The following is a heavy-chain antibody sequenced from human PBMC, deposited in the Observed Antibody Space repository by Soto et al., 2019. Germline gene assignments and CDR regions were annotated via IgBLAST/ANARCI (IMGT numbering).Heavy chain of an antibody. D-gene: IGHD4-17*01. CDR1: GFTFSSSA. CDR3: AKEKNTVYYGMDV. J-gene: IGHJ6*02. CDR2: IGGSGAGT. V-gene: IGHV3-23*01. Sequence: GVSLRLSCAASGFTFSSSAIYWVRQAPGKGLEWVSGIGGSGAGTYYADSVKGRFTISRDNSKNTLYLQMNSLRAEDTAVYYCAKEKNTVYYGMDVWGQGTTVTVSS.